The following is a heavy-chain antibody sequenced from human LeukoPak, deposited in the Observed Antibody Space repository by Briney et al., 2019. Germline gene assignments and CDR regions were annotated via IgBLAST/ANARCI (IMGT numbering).Heavy chain of an antibody. CDR3: ATAPRYYYDSSGYYGY. CDR1: GYTLTELS. V-gene: IGHV1-24*01. D-gene: IGHD3-22*01. J-gene: IGHJ4*02. CDR2: FDPEDGVT. Sequence: ASVKVSCKVSGYTLTELSMHWVRQAPGKGLEWMGGFDPEDGVTIYAQKFQGRVTMTEDTSTDTAYMELSSLRSEDTAVYYCATAPRYYYDSSGYYGYWGQGTLVTVSS.